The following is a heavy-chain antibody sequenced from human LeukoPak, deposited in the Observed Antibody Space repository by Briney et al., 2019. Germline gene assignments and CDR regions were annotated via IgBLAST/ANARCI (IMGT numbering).Heavy chain of an antibody. V-gene: IGHV4-61*02. D-gene: IGHD6-19*01. J-gene: IGHJ4*02. CDR1: GRSISSGSYY. CDR3: ARAGYSSGWYGFDY. CDR2: IYTSGST. Sequence: SETLSLTCTVSGRSISSGSYYWSRIRQPAGKGLEWIGRIYTSGSTNYNPSLKSRVTISVDTSKNQFSLKLSSVTAADTAVYSCARAGYSSGWYGFDYWGQGTLVTVSS.